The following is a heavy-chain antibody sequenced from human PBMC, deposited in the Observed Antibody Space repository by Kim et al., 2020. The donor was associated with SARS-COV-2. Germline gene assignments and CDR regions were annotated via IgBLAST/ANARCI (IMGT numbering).Heavy chain of an antibody. Sequence: GGSLRLSCAASGFTFSSYWMSWVRQAPGKGLEWVANIKQDGSEKYYVDSVKGRFTISRDNAKNSLYLQMNSLRAEDTAVYYCARLRYCSSTSCPDAFDIWGQGTMVTVSS. CDR1: GFTFSSYW. V-gene: IGHV3-7*03. J-gene: IGHJ3*02. CDR2: IKQDGSEK. CDR3: ARLRYCSSTSCPDAFDI. D-gene: IGHD2-2*01.